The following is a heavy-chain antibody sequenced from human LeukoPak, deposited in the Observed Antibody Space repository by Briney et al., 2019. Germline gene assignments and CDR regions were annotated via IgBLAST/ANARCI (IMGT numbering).Heavy chain of an antibody. Sequence: GGSLRLSCTTAGFTSADHAVTWVRQAPGKGLEWVSLTRSKIYGRVPEYAASVKGRFIVSRDDSKSIAYLQMNGLNTEDTAVYFCGRGLTVTGAKYYFDSWGQGTLVTVSS. V-gene: IGHV3-49*04. CDR1: GFTSADHA. CDR3: GRGLTVTGAKYYFDS. CDR2: TRSKIYGRVP. J-gene: IGHJ4*02. D-gene: IGHD3-9*01.